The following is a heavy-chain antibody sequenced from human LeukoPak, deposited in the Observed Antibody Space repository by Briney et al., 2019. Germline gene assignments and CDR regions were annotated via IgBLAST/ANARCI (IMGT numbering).Heavy chain of an antibody. V-gene: IGHV4-31*03. CDR2: IYYSGST. D-gene: IGHD3-22*01. J-gene: IGHJ4*02. CDR1: GGSISSGGSR. CDR3: ARPIDSSGFAFDY. Sequence: SETLSLTCNVSGGSISSGGSRWSWIRQHPGKGLEWIGYIYYSGSTYYNPSLESRLTMSVDTSKNQFSLHLTSVTAADTAMYYCARPIDSSGFAFDYWGQGTLVTVSS.